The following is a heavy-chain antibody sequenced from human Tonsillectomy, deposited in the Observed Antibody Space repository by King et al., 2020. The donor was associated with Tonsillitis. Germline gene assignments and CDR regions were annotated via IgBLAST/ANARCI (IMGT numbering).Heavy chain of an antibody. J-gene: IGHJ6*02. V-gene: IGHV2-26*01. CDR1: GFSLSNARMG. Sequence: VTLKESGPVLVKPTETLTLTCTVSGFSLSNARMGVSWIRQPPGKALEWLAHIFPNDEKFYSTSLKSRLTISKDTAKNPVVLTMTNVDTVDTASYFCARARTTFHYGMDVWGQGTTVTVSS. CDR2: IFPNDEK. CDR3: ARARTTFHYGMDV. D-gene: IGHD2/OR15-2a*01.